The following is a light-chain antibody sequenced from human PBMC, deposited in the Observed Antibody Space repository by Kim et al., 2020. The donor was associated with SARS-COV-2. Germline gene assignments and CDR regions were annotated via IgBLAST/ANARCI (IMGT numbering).Light chain of an antibody. V-gene: IGLV3-1*01. Sequence: VSPGQTATITCSGDKLGDKYASWYQQKPGQSPVLVIYQDSKRPSGIPERFSGSNSGNTATLTISGTQAMDEADYYCQAWDSSTVVFGGGTQLTVL. CDR2: QDS. CDR1: KLGDKY. J-gene: IGLJ2*01. CDR3: QAWDSSTVV.